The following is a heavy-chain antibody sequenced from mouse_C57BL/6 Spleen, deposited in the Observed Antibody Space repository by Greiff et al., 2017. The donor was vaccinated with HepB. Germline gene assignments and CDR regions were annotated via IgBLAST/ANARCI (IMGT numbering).Heavy chain of an antibody. CDR3: ARGGYYDYGGYFDY. CDR2: ISYDGSN. V-gene: IGHV3-6*01. D-gene: IGHD2-4*01. CDR1: GYSITSGYY. Sequence: EVKLVESGPGLVKPSQSLSLTCSVTGYSITSGYYWNWIRQFPGNKLEWMGYISYDGSNNYNPSLKNRISITRDTSKNQFFLKLNSVTTEDTATYYCARGGYYDYGGYFDYWGQGTTLTVSS. J-gene: IGHJ2*01.